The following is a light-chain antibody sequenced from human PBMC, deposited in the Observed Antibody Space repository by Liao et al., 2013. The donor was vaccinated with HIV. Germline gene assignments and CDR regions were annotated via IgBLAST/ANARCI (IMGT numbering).Light chain of an antibody. Sequence: SYELTQPPSVSVAPGKTARITCGGDNIGSKSVHWYRQKPGQAPVLVIYYDDDRPSGIPDRFSGSNSGNTATLTISRVEAGDEADYHCQVWDTTSDHRGVFGGGTKLTVL. J-gene: IGLJ3*02. CDR1: NIGSKS. CDR3: QVWDTTSDHRGV. V-gene: IGLV3-21*04. CDR2: YDD.